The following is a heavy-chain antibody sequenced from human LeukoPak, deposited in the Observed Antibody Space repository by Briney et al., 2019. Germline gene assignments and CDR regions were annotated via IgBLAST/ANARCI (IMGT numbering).Heavy chain of an antibody. CDR1: GFTFISYG. Sequence: GGSLRLSCAVSGFTFISYGMQWVRQAPGKGLAWVSRINTDGSSTTYADSVKGRFTISRDNAKNTLYLQMNSLGAEDTAVYYCARELPREVTLDYWGQGTLVTVSS. CDR3: ARELPREVTLDY. D-gene: IGHD2-21*02. CDR2: INTDGSST. V-gene: IGHV3-74*01. J-gene: IGHJ4*01.